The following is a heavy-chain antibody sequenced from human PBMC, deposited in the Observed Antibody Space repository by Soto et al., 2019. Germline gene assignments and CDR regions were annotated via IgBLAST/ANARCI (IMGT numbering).Heavy chain of an antibody. CDR2: MYNTGST. V-gene: IGHV4-59*01. CDR1: GCSISRYY. CDR3: ASPVPNLYYYYGMDV. D-gene: IGHD2-2*01. J-gene: IGHJ6*02. Sequence: SETLSLTSTVSGCSISRYYWSWIRQPPGKGLEWIGYMYNTGSTVYNPSFKSRVTISVDTSKNQFSLKLNSVTAADTAVYYCASPVPNLYYYYGMDVWGQGTTVTVS.